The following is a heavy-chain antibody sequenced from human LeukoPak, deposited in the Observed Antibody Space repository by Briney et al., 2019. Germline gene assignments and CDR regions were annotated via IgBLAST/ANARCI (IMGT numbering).Heavy chain of an antibody. Sequence: GGSLRLSCAASGFTFSTYSMNWVRQAPGKGLEWASYISSSSTTIYYADSVKGRFTISRDNSKNTLYLQMNSLRAEDTAVYYCAGTWYRSFAFDYWGQGTLVTVSS. CDR2: ISSSSTTI. D-gene: IGHD6-13*01. CDR3: AGTWYRSFAFDY. CDR1: GFTFSTYS. J-gene: IGHJ4*02. V-gene: IGHV3-48*01.